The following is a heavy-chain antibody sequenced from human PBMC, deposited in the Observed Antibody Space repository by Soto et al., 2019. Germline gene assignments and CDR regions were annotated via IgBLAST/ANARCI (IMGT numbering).Heavy chain of an antibody. Sequence: AGGSLRLSCAASGFTFSSSIMSWVRQAPGKGLEWVSTFSGASGNTYYADSVKGRFTISRDNSKSTLYLQMHSLGAEDTAVFYCAKRGHNFFDYWGQGALVTVSS. J-gene: IGHJ4*02. CDR1: GFTFSSSI. CDR3: AKRGHNFFDY. V-gene: IGHV3-23*01. CDR2: FSGASGNT. D-gene: IGHD2-15*01.